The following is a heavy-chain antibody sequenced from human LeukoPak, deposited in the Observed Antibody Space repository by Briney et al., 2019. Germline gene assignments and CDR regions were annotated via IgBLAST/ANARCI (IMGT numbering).Heavy chain of an antibody. J-gene: IGHJ4*02. Sequence: GRSLRLPCAASGFTFSSYAMHWVRQAPGKGLERVAVISYDGSNKYYADSVKGRFTISRDNSKNTLYLQMNSLRAEDTAVYCCARDAPITGTTDYFDYWGQGTLVTVSS. CDR1: GFTFSSYA. D-gene: IGHD1-20*01. V-gene: IGHV3-30*04. CDR2: ISYDGSNK. CDR3: ARDAPITGTTDYFDY.